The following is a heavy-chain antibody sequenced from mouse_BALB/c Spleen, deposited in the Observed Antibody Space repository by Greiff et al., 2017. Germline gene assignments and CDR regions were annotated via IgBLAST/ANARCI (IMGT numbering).Heavy chain of an antibody. Sequence: VQLQQSGAELVKPGASVKLSCTASGFNIKDTYMHWVKQRPEQGLEWIGRIDPANGNTKYDPKFQGKATITADTSSNTAYLQLSSLTSEDTAVYYCALHRYDVHAMDYWGQGTSVTVSS. CDR2: IDPANGNT. CDR1: GFNIKDTY. J-gene: IGHJ4*01. V-gene: IGHV14-3*02. CDR3: ALHRYDVHAMDY. D-gene: IGHD2-14*01.